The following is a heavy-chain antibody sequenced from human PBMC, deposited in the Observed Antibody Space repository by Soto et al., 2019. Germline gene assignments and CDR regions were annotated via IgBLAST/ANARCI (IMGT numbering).Heavy chain of an antibody. CDR3: ARSQGSSTSLEIYYYYYYGMDV. D-gene: IGHD2-2*01. CDR1: GGTFSSYA. J-gene: IGHJ6*04. CDR2: IIPISGTA. Sequence: QVQLVQSGAEVKKPGSSVKASCKASGGTFSSYAISWVRQAPGQGLEWMGGIIPISGTANYAQKFQGRVTITADESTSTAYMELRSLRSEDTAVYYCARSQGSSTSLEIYYYYYYGMDVWGKGTTVTVSS. V-gene: IGHV1-69*01.